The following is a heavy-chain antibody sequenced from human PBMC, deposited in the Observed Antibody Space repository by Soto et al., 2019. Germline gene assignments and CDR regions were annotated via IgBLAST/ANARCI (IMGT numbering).Heavy chain of an antibody. CDR1: GDSIRSSNYY. CDR3: ARHSGVVHPGFQY. Sequence: PSETLSLTCSVSGDSIRSSNYYWGWIRQPPGKGLEWIGSVYYSGSTYYNPSLNSRVTISVDTSRNQFSLKLSSMTAADTAVYYCARHSGVVHPGFQYWGQGTLVTVSS. D-gene: IGHD1-1*01. V-gene: IGHV4-39*01. CDR2: VYYSGST. J-gene: IGHJ1*01.